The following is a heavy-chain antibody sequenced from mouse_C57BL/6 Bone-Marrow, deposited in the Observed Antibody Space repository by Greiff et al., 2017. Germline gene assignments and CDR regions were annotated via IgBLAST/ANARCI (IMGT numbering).Heavy chain of an antibody. CDR2: IDPSDSYT. CDR1: GYTFTSYW. J-gene: IGHJ4*01. CDR3: AIDYSNYGGAMDY. V-gene: IGHV1-50*01. D-gene: IGHD2-5*01. Sequence: VQLQQPGAELVKPGASVKLSCKASGYTFTSYWMQWVKQRPGKGLEWIGEIDPSDSYTNYNQKFQGKATLTVDTSSSTAYMQLSSLTSEDSAVYYCAIDYSNYGGAMDYWGQGTSITVSS.